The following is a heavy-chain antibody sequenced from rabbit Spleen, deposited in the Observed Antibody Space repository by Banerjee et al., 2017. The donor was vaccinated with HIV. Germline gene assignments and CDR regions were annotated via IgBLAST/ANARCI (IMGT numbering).Heavy chain of an antibody. CDR3: TRVSETSGWGEDL. CDR1: GFSFSSNW. CDR2: IDPLFGIT. V-gene: IGHV1S45*01. Sequence: LEESGGGLVKPGGTLTLTCTVSGFSFSSNWICWVRQAPGKGLEWIGYIDPLFGITYYASWAKGRFTISKTSSTTVTLQMTSLTVADTATYFCTRVSETSGWGEDLWGQGTLVTVS. J-gene: IGHJ4*01. D-gene: IGHD4-1*01.